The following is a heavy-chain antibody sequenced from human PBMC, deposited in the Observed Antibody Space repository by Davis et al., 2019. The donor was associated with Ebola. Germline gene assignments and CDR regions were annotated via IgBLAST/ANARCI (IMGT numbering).Heavy chain of an antibody. V-gene: IGHV3-30*18. D-gene: IGHD6-19*01. Sequence: GESLKISCAASGFTFSSYGMHWVRQAPGKGLEWVAVISYDGSNKYYADSVKGRFTISRDNSKNTLYLQMNSLRAEDTAVYYCAKDRVAVAATGYFDYWGQGTLVTVSS. CDR3: AKDRVAVAATGYFDY. J-gene: IGHJ4*02. CDR2: ISYDGSNK. CDR1: GFTFSSYG.